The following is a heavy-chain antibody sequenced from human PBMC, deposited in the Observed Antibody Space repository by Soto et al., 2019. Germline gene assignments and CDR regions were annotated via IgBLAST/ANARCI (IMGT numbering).Heavy chain of an antibody. Sequence: PSETLSLTCTVSGGSISSSSYYWGWIRQPPGKGLEWIGSIYYSGSTNYNPSLKSRVTISVDTSKNQFSLKLSSVTAADTAVYYCARLRIAVAGYSFDYWGQGTLVTVSS. CDR2: IYYSGST. CDR3: ARLRIAVAGYSFDY. J-gene: IGHJ4*02. CDR1: GGSISSSSYY. V-gene: IGHV4-39*07. D-gene: IGHD6-19*01.